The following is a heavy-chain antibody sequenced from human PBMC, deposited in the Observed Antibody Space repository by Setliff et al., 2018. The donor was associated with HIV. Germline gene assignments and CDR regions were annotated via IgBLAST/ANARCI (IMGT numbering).Heavy chain of an antibody. J-gene: IGHJ4*02. CDR2: TYYRSKWYF. Sequence: SQTLSLTCAISGDSFSSNNAAWNWIRQSPLRGLEWLGRTYYRSKWYFDYAVSVKSRIIINPDTSKNQFSLHLNSVTPEDTAVYSCARGSYGSVLLWGQGTLVTVSS. D-gene: IGHD6-19*01. CDR3: ARGSYGSVLL. CDR1: GDSFSSNNAA. V-gene: IGHV6-1*01.